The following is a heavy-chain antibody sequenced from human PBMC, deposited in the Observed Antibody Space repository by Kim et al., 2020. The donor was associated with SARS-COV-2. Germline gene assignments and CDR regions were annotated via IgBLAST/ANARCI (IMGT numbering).Heavy chain of an antibody. D-gene: IGHD3-22*01. J-gene: IGHJ5*02. CDR3: ARNIGITMIVVVTGWFDH. CDR1: GGSISSGGYY. Sequence: SETLSLTCTVSGGSISSGGYYWSWIRQHPGKGLEWIGYIYYSGSTYYNPSLKSRVTISVDTSKNQFSLKPSSVTAADTAAYYCARNIGITMIVVVTGWFDHRGQGTMLTVSS. V-gene: IGHV4-31*03. CDR2: IYYSGST.